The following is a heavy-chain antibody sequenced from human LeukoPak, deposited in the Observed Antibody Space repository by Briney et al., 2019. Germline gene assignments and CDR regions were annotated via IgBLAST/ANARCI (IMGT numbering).Heavy chain of an antibody. V-gene: IGHV4-59*08. CDR1: GGSFSGYY. D-gene: IGHD6-13*01. CDR3: ATMSGYSSSWYGPHYYYYGMDV. CDR2: IYYSGST. Sequence: PSETLSLTCAVYGGSFSGYYWSWIRQPPGKGLEWIGYIYYSGSTNYNPSLKSRVTISVDTSKNQFSLKLSSVTAADTAVYYCATMSGYSSSWYGPHYYYYGMDVWGQGTTVTVSS. J-gene: IGHJ6*02.